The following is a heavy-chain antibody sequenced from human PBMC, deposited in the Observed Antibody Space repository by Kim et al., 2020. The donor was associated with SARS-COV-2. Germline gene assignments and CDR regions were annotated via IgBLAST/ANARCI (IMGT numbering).Heavy chain of an antibody. V-gene: IGHV3-33*01. CDR1: GFTFSSYG. Sequence: GGSLRLSCAASGFTFSSYGMHWVRQVPGKGLEWVAVIWYDGSNKFYADSVKGRFTISRDNSKNTLYLQMNSLRVEDAAVYYCARDGPSSGYQFDYWGQGTLVTVSS. D-gene: IGHD3-22*01. CDR3: ARDGPSSGYQFDY. J-gene: IGHJ4*02. CDR2: IWYDGSNK.